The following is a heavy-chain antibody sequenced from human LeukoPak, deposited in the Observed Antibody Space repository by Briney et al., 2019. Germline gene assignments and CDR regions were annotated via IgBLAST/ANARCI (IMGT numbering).Heavy chain of an antibody. CDR3: AKDRDGGDRIIL. V-gene: IGHV1-2*06. Sequence: GAPVKVSCKVVAYDFTGYHIHWVRLAPGQGPEWMGRLNPNTGHAVYAFKFQGRVTITRDTSSSTAYMEVTRLTSDDTALYYCAKDRDGGDRIILWGQGTLVTVSS. CDR1: AYDFTGYH. J-gene: IGHJ4*02. D-gene: IGHD5-24*01. CDR2: LNPNTGHA.